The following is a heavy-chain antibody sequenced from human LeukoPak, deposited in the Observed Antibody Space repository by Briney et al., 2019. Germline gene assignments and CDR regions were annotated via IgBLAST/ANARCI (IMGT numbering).Heavy chain of an antibody. J-gene: IGHJ4*02. Sequence: GGSLRLSCAASGFTLSSYAMHWVRQAPGKGLEWVSSISSSSSYIYYADSVKGRFTISRDNAKNSLYLQMNSLRAEDTAVYYCARAVKVDFAAYYFDYWGQGTLVTVSS. CDR1: GFTLSSYA. CDR2: ISSSSSYI. CDR3: ARAVKVDFAAYYFDY. V-gene: IGHV3-21*01. D-gene: IGHD3-9*01.